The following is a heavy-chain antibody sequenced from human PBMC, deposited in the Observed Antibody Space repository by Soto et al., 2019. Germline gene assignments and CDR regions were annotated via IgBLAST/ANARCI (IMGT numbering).Heavy chain of an antibody. J-gene: IGHJ4*02. Sequence: EVQLLESGGGLLQPGGSLRLSCAASGFNFSSYALNWVRQAPGKGLEWVSGITGDGDTTFYAGSVKGRFTISRDNSRNTVYLQMNSVRAEDTAVYYCAKEMTSGSRLAFDYWGQGTLVTVSS. CDR1: GFNFSSYA. D-gene: IGHD2-15*01. V-gene: IGHV3-23*01. CDR3: AKEMTSGSRLAFDY. CDR2: ITGDGDTT.